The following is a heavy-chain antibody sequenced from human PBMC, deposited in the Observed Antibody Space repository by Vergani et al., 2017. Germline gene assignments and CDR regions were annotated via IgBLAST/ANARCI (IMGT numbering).Heavy chain of an antibody. CDR1: GGSISSSNW. CDR2: IYHSGST. J-gene: IGHJ4*02. D-gene: IGHD6-19*01. V-gene: IGHV4-4*02. CDR3: ARDLPPQWLVPNGWVGVGY. Sequence: QVQLQESGPGLVKPSGTLSLTCAVSGGSISSSNWWSWVRQPPGKGLEWIGEIYHSGSTNYNPSLKSRVTISVDKSKNQFSLKLSSVTAADTAVYYCARDLPPQWLVPNGWVGVGYWGQGTLVTVSS.